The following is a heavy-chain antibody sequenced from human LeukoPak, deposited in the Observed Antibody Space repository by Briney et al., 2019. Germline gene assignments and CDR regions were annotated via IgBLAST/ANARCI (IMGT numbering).Heavy chain of an antibody. CDR1: GFTFSSYA. CDR2: ISYDGSNK. CDR3: ANSLHFGVVINAFDI. Sequence: PGGSLRLSCAASGFTFSSYAMHWVRQAPGKGLEWVAVISYDGSNKYYADSVKGRFTISRDNSKNTLYLQMNSLRAEDTAVYYCANSLHFGVVINAFDIWGQGTMVTVSS. V-gene: IGHV3-30-3*01. D-gene: IGHD3-3*01. J-gene: IGHJ3*02.